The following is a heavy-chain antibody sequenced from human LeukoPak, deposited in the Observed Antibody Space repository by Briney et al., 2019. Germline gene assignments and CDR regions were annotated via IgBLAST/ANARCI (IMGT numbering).Heavy chain of an antibody. D-gene: IGHD3-22*01. CDR1: GFTFDDYA. CDR2: TNWDGGRT. J-gene: IGHJ3*02. CDR3: AKDMDYDPRTHAFDI. V-gene: IGHV3-20*04. Sequence: GGSLRLSCAASGFTFDDYAMSWVRQTPGKGLEWVSGTNWDGGRTGYADSVKGRFTISRDNAKNSLYLQMNSLRVEDTAMYYCAKDMDYDPRTHAFDIWGQGTMVTVSS.